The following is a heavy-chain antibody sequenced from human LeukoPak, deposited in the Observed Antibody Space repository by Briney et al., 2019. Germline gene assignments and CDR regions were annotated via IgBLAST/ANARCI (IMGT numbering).Heavy chain of an antibody. CDR1: GFIFSMYA. J-gene: IGHJ4*02. D-gene: IGHD3-10*01. Sequence: PGGSLRLSCAASGFIFSMYAMHWVRQAPGKGLEWMGTISSDGSDKHYADSVEGRFTISRDNSKNLLFLQTNSLTSEDTAVYYCARETRGNDYWGQGTLVTVSS. CDR3: ARETRGNDY. V-gene: IGHV3-30*04. CDR2: ISSDGSDK.